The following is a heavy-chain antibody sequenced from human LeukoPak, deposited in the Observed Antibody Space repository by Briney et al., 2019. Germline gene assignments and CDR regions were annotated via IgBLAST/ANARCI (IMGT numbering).Heavy chain of an antibody. V-gene: IGHV3-21*01. J-gene: IGHJ4*02. CDR1: GFTFSSYS. Sequence: GGSLRLSCAASGFTFSSYSMNWVRQAPGKGLEWVSSISSSSSYIYYADSVKGRFTISRDNAKNSLYLQMNSLRAEDTAVYYCARAAPSCYDILTPHPFDYWGQGTLVTVSS. CDR2: ISSSSSYI. D-gene: IGHD3-9*01. CDR3: ARAAPSCYDILTPHPFDY.